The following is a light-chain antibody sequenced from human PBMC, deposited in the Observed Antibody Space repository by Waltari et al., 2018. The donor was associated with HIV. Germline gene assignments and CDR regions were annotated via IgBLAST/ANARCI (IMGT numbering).Light chain of an antibody. V-gene: IGKV3-15*01. CDR3: QQYNGWPPQVS. CDR1: QSVGSS. J-gene: IGKJ4*01. Sequence: DIVLTQSPVTLSLSPGDRATLACRASQSVGSSLAWYQQRPGQAPRLLIYGTSMTPTGIPARFSGSGSGTDFTLTISSLESEDFALYYCQQYNGWPPQVSFGGGTKVEL. CDR2: GTS.